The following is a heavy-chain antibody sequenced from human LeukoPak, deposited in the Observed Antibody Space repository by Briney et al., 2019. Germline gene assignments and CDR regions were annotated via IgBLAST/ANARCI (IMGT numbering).Heavy chain of an antibody. CDR3: ARARTGTTDY. CDR1: GYTFTGYY. Sequence: ASVTVSCKASGYTFTGYYMHWVRQAPGQGLEWMGWINPNSGGTNYAQKFQGRVTMTRDTSISTAYMALSRLRSDDTAVYYCARARTGTTDYWGQGTLVTVSS. J-gene: IGHJ4*02. D-gene: IGHD1-1*01. V-gene: IGHV1-2*02. CDR2: INPNSGGT.